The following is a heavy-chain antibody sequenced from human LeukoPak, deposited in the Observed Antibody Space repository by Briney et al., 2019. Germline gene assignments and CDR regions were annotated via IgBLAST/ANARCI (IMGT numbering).Heavy chain of an antibody. Sequence: SETLSLTCAVYGGSFSGYYWSWIRQPPGKGLEWIGEINHSGSTYYNPSLKSRVTISVDRSKNQFSLKLSSVTAADTAVYYCARAIDYDFWSGYYPRYFDYWGQGTLVTVSS. CDR2: INHSGST. V-gene: IGHV4-34*01. CDR1: GGSFSGYY. D-gene: IGHD3-3*01. CDR3: ARAIDYDFWSGYYPRYFDY. J-gene: IGHJ4*02.